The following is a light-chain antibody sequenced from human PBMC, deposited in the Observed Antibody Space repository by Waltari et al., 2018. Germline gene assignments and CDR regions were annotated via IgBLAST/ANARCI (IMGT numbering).Light chain of an antibody. V-gene: IGLV3-10*01. CDR2: EDS. CDR3: YSTDSSADYVL. J-gene: IGLJ2*01. Sequence: SYELTQPPSVSVSPGQTARSTCSGDALPKTYVYWYQQKSGQAPVLVISEDSKRPSGIPERFSGSSSGTMATLTISGAQVEDEADYYCYSTDSSADYVLFAGGTKLTVL. CDR1: ALPKTY.